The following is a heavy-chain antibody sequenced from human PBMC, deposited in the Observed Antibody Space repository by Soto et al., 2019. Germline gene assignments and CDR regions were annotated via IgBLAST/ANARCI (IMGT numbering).Heavy chain of an antibody. J-gene: IGHJ5*02. D-gene: IGHD1-7*01. CDR1: GGSISSYY. V-gene: IGHV4-59*01. CDR3: ARCHGITGTTQGNWFDP. Sequence: SETLSLTCTVSGGSISSYYWSWIRQPPGKGLEWIGYIYYSGSTNYNPSLKSRVTISVDTSKNQFSLKLSSVTAADTAMYYCARCHGITGTTQGNWFDPWGQGTLVTVSS. CDR2: IYYSGST.